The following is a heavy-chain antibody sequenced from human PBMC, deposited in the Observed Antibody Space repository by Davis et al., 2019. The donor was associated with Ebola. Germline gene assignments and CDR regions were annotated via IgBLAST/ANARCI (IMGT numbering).Heavy chain of an antibody. CDR3: ASGVFGVTYYFDH. CDR2: IHYSGNT. Sequence: SETLSLTCNVSGGSISRYHWSWIPQAPGKGLEWIAYIHYSGNTKYNPSLRSRLIISVDRSKNQFSLKLNSVTAADTAMYYCASGVFGVTYYFDHWGQGALVTVSS. CDR1: GGSISRYH. J-gene: IGHJ4*02. D-gene: IGHD3-3*01. V-gene: IGHV4-59*01.